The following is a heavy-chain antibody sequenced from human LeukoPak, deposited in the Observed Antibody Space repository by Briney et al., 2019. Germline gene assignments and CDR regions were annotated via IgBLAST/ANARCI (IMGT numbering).Heavy chain of an antibody. Sequence: ASVKVSCKASGYTFTGYYMHWVRQAPGQGLEWMGWINPNSGGTNYAQKFQGRVTMTRDTSISTAYMELSRLRSDDTAVYYCARDLRAVATPWYYYGMDVWGQGTTVTVSS. CDR3: ARDLRAVATPWYYYGMDV. CDR1: GYTFTGYY. J-gene: IGHJ6*02. CDR2: INPNSGGT. D-gene: IGHD5-12*01. V-gene: IGHV1-2*02.